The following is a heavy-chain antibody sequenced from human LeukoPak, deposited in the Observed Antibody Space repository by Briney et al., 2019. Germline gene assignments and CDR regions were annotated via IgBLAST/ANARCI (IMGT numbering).Heavy chain of an antibody. CDR1: GYXFTNYW. J-gene: IGHJ3*02. Sequence: GESLKISCKGSGYXFTNYWICWVRQMSGKGLEWMGIIYPGDSDTRYSPSFQGQVTISADKSIITAYLQWSSLKASDTAMYYCARTGYSSGWYGGFDIWGQGTLVTVSS. CDR3: ARTGYSSGWYGGFDI. V-gene: IGHV5-51*01. D-gene: IGHD6-19*01. CDR2: IYPGDSDT.